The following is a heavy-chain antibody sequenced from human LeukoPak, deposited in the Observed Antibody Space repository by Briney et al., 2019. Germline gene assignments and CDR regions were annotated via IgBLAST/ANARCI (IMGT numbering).Heavy chain of an antibody. CDR2: IYPGDSNT. Sequence: VESLKISCKGSGYSFNSYWIGWVRQMPGRGLEWMGIIYPGDSNTRYSPSFQGQVTISADKSISTAYLQWNSLKASDTAMYYCARRAYYESSGSYDCWGQGTLVTVAS. V-gene: IGHV5-51*01. D-gene: IGHD3-22*01. J-gene: IGHJ4*02. CDR3: ARRAYYESSGSYDC. CDR1: GYSFNSYW.